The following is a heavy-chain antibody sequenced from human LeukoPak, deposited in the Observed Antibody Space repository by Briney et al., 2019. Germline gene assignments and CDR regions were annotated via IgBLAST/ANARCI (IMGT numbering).Heavy chain of an antibody. V-gene: IGHV4-59*01. CDR1: GGSISSYY. Sequence: SETLSLTCTVAGGSISSYYGSWIRQPPGKGLEWIGYIYYSGSTNYNPSLKSRVTISVDTSKNQFSLKLRSVTAADTAVYYCASLYYYGSGSYYTSFDYWGQGTLVTVSS. CDR3: ASLYYYGSGSYYTSFDY. CDR2: IYYSGST. D-gene: IGHD3-10*01. J-gene: IGHJ4*02.